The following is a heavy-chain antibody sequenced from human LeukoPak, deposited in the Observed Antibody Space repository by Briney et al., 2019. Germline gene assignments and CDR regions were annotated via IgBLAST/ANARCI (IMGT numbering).Heavy chain of an antibody. CDR2: LNPNNGDA. Sequence: ASVKVSCKTSGYTFTGHFIHWVRQVPGQGLEWMGRLNPNNGDADFALKFQGRVTMTRGASITTAYMEVSRLTSDDTAIYYCAREGFYSGTSSYTGFDYWGQGTLVTVSS. V-gene: IGHV1-2*06. CDR1: GYTFTGHF. CDR3: AREGFYSGTSSYTGFDY. J-gene: IGHJ4*02. D-gene: IGHD1-26*01.